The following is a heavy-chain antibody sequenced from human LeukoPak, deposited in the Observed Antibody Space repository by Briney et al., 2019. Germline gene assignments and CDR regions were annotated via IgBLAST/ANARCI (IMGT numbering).Heavy chain of an antibody. J-gene: IGHJ4*02. V-gene: IGHV5-51*01. CDR1: GYSFTSYW. CDR2: IYPGDSDT. Sequence: GESLKISCKGSGYSFTSYWIGWVRQMPGKGLEWMGIIYPGDSDTRYSPSFQGQVTISADKSIRTAYLQWSSLNASDTAMYYCARHKGIAAATSRGYFDYWGQGTLVTVSS. D-gene: IGHD6-13*01. CDR3: ARHKGIAAATSRGYFDY.